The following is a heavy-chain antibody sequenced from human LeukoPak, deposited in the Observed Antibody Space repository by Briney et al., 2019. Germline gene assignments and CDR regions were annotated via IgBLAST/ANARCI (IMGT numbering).Heavy chain of an antibody. CDR2: IYSGGST. CDR3: ARDVEYCSGGSCYAYDY. CDR1: GFTVSSNY. J-gene: IGHJ4*02. D-gene: IGHD2-15*01. Sequence: PGGSLRLSCAASGFTVSSNYMSWVRQAPGKGLERVSVIYSGGSTYFADSVKGRFTISRDNPKNTLYLQMNSLRAEDTAGYYCARDVEYCSGGSCYAYDYWGQGTLVTVSS. V-gene: IGHV3-53*01.